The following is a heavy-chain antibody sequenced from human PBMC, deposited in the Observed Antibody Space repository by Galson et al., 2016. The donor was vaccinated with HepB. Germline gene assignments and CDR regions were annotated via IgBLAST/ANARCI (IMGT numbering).Heavy chain of an antibody. CDR2: SDWDDDK. CDR1: GFSLSTSVMR. Sequence: PALVKPTQTLTLTCTFSGFSLSTSVMRVSWIRQPPGKALEWLARSDWDDDKFYSTSLKTRLTISEDTSKNQVVLIMTDMDPADTATYYCVHRASGSHQGNYFDYWGQGTLVTVSS. D-gene: IGHD1-26*01. J-gene: IGHJ4*02. CDR3: VHRASGSHQGNYFDY. V-gene: IGHV2-70*04.